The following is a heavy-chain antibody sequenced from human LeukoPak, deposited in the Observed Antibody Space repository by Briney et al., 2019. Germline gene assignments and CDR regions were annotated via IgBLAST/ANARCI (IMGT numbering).Heavy chain of an antibody. J-gene: IGHJ4*02. V-gene: IGHV3-30*03. CDR2: ISYDESNK. Sequence: GGSLRLSCAASGFTFSSYAMHWVRQAPGKGLEWVAVISYDESNKYYADSVEGRFTISRDNAKNSLYLQMNNLRAEDTAVYYCARDSPRLSYWGQGTLVTVSS. CDR3: ARDSPRLSY. D-gene: IGHD6-25*01. CDR1: GFTFSSYA.